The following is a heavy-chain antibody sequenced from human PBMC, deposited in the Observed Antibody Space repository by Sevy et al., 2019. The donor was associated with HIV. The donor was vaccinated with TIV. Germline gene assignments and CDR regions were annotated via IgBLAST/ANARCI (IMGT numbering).Heavy chain of an antibody. J-gene: IGHJ4*02. Sequence: GGSLRLSCAASGFTFSSYAMHWVRQAPGKGLEWVAVISYDGSNKYYADSVKGRFTISRDNSKNTLYLQMNSLRAEDTAVYYCARGRGYYFDYWGQGTLVAVSS. V-gene: IGHV3-30-3*01. CDR1: GFTFSSYA. D-gene: IGHD2-15*01. CDR3: ARGRGYYFDY. CDR2: ISYDGSNK.